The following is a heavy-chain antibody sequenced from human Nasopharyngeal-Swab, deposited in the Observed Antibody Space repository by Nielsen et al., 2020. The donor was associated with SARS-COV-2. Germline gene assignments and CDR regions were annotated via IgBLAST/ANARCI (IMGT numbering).Heavy chain of an antibody. CDR1: GFTFSSYE. CDR3: ARGWGIAARSGWFDP. D-gene: IGHD6-6*01. V-gene: IGHV3-48*03. Sequence: GESLKISCAASGFTFSSYEMNWVRQAPGKGLEWVSYISSSGSTIYYADSVKGRFTISRDSAKNSLYLQMNSLRAEDTAVYYCARGWGIAARSGWFDPWGQGTLVTVSS. J-gene: IGHJ5*02. CDR2: ISSSGSTI.